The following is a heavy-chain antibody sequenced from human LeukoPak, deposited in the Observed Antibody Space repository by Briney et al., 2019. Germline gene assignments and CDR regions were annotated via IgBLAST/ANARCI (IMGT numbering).Heavy chain of an antibody. J-gene: IGHJ4*02. CDR3: ASSRWLQYGY. D-gene: IGHD5-24*01. Sequence: SETLSLTCSVSNGSISSFYWSWIRQPPGKGLEWIGYIYYSGSANYNPSLKSRVTISVDTSKNQFSLKVSSVTAADTAVYYCASSRWLQYGYWGQGTLVTVSS. V-gene: IGHV4-59*01. CDR2: IYYSGSA. CDR1: NGSISSFY.